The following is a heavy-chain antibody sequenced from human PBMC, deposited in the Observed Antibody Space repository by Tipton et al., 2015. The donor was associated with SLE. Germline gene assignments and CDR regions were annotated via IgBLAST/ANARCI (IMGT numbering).Heavy chain of an antibody. Sequence: TLSLTCTVYGGSLSGYSWSWIRQSPGKGLEWIGEINHGGSTNYNPSLKSRVAISLDTPKNHFSLRLPSVTAADPAVYYCARHASFTFLGAFDVWGQGTMITVSS. CDR3: ARHASFTFLGAFDV. V-gene: IGHV4-34*01. CDR1: GGSLSGYS. CDR2: INHGGST. D-gene: IGHD2/OR15-2a*01. J-gene: IGHJ3*01.